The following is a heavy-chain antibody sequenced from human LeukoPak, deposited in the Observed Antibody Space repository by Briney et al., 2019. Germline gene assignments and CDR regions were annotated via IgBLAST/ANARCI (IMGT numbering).Heavy chain of an antibody. CDR1: GYTFSSYN. J-gene: IGHJ4*02. CDR3: ARDLEGSGWYWGFDY. D-gene: IGHD6-19*01. V-gene: IGHV3-21*01. CDR2: ISSSSSYI. Sequence: GVSLTLSCAASGYTFSSYNMNWVRQAPGKGLEWVSSISSSSSYIYYADSVKGRFTISRDNAKNSLYLQMDSLRAEDTAVYYCARDLEGSGWYWGFDYWGQGTLVTVSS.